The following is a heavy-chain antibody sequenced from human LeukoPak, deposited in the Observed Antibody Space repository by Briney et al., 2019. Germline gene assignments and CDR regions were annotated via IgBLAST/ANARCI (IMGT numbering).Heavy chain of an antibody. Sequence: HPGGSLRLSCAASGFTFSSYAMSWVRQAPGKGLEWVSAISGSGGSTYYADSVKDRFTISRDNSKNTLYLQMNSLRAEDTAVYYCAKRGSSGWYESHWYFDLWGRGTLVTVSS. CDR3: AKRGSSGWYESHWYFDL. V-gene: IGHV3-23*01. CDR2: ISGSGGST. J-gene: IGHJ2*01. D-gene: IGHD6-19*01. CDR1: GFTFSSYA.